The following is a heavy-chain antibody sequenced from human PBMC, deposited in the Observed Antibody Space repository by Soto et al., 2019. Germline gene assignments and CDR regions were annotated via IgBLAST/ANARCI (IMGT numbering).Heavy chain of an antibody. J-gene: IGHJ6*02. D-gene: IGHD2-21*02. CDR2: IYYSGST. CDR3: ARATYCGGDCYPNYYYYGMDV. V-gene: IGHV4-31*03. CDR1: GGSISSGGYY. Sequence: QVQLQESGPGLVKPSQTLSLTCTVSGGSISSGGYYWSWIRQHPGKGLEWIGYIYYSGSTYYNPSLKSRVTISVDTSKNQFSLKLSSVTAADTAVYYCARATYCGGDCYPNYYYYGMDVWGQGTTVTVSS.